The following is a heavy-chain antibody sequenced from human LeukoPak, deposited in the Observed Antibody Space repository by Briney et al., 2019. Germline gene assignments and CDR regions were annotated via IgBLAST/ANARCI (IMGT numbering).Heavy chain of an antibody. CDR2: IKPNSGGT. D-gene: IGHD1-26*01. CDR1: GYTFTGYY. Sequence: ASVTVSCQASGYTFTGYYMHGVRQAPGQGLEWMGWIKPNSGGTNCAQKFQGRVTMRRDTSISTAYMELSRLRSDDTAVYYCARDLPPLGSGSYGLAHWGQGTLVTVSS. V-gene: IGHV1-2*02. J-gene: IGHJ4*02. CDR3: ARDLPPLGSGSYGLAH.